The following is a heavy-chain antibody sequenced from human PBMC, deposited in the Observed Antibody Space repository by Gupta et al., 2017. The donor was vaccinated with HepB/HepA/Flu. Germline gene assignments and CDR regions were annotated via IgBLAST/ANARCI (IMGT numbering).Heavy chain of an antibody. CDR1: GYTFKNHA. V-gene: IGHV1-3*01. Sequence: QVQLLLSGAGVRRPGASVRLPCKASGYTFKNHAIHWIRQAPGQRLEWMGWINAGTGNTRYSQNFQGRLKITRETSAKTAYMELSSLKPEDTARYYCVRGSRIGVAGAPLFDTWGQGGLVTVSS. D-gene: IGHD6-19*01. CDR2: INAGTGNT. CDR3: VRGSRIGVAGAPLFDT. J-gene: IGHJ4*02.